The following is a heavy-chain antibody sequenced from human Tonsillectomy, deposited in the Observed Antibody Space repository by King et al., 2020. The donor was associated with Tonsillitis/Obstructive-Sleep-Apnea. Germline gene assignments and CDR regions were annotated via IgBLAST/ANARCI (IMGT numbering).Heavy chain of an antibody. CDR2: IYYSGST. V-gene: IGHV4-31*03. CDR3: ARMYYYDSSGYYIEWFDP. J-gene: IGHJ5*02. CDR1: GGSISSGGYY. D-gene: IGHD3-22*01. Sequence: LQLQESGPGLVKPSQTLSLTCTVSGGSISSGGYYWSWIRQQPGKGLEWIGYIYYSGSTYYNPSLKSRVTISVDTSKNQFSLKLSSVTAADTAVYYCARMYYYDSSGYYIEWFDPWGQGTLVTVSS.